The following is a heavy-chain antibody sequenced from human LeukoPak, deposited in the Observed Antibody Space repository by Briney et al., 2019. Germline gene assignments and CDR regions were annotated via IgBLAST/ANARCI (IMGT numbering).Heavy chain of an antibody. J-gene: IGHJ4*02. CDR3: ARGGTYYPCIDY. CDR2: ISAYNGRT. CDR1: GYTFTSSY. Sequence: GASVTVSCKASGYTFTSSYINWVRQAPGQRLEWMGWISAYNGRTNYAQTFQGRVTMTTDSSTSTAYMDLTSLRSDDTAVYYCARGGTYYPCIDYWGQGTLVTVSS. V-gene: IGHV1-18*01. D-gene: IGHD1-26*01.